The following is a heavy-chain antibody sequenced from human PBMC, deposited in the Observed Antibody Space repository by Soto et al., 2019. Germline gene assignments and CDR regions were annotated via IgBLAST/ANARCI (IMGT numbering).Heavy chain of an antibody. CDR3: ATAGIVVVAAAITARWVDR. V-gene: IGHV1-24*01. J-gene: IGHJ5*02. CDR1: GYTLTELS. Sequence: ASVKVSCKVSGYTLTELSMHWVRQAPGKGLEWMGGFDPEDGETIYAQTFQGRVTMTEDTSTDTAYMELRSLRSQATAVYSRATAGIVVVAAAITARWVDRWGEGTLVTVSS. D-gene: IGHD2-2*01. CDR2: FDPEDGET.